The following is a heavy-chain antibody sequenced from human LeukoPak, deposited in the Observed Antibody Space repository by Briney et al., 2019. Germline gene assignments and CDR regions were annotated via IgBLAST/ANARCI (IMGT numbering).Heavy chain of an antibody. J-gene: IGHJ6*02. D-gene: IGHD3-10*01. Sequence: ASVKVSCKASGGTFSSYAISWARQAPGQGLEWMGGIIPIFGTANYAQKFQGRVTITADESTSTAYMELSSLRSEDTAVYYCARGLTGSYYIYYYYGMDVWGQGTTVTVSS. CDR3: ARGLTGSYYIYYYYGMDV. V-gene: IGHV1-69*13. CDR2: IIPIFGTA. CDR1: GGTFSSYA.